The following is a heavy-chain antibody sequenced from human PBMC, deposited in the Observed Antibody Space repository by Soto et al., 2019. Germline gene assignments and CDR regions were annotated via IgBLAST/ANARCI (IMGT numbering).Heavy chain of an antibody. D-gene: IGHD3-10*01. J-gene: IGHJ4*02. V-gene: IGHV4-34*01. Sequence: SETLSLTCAVFGGSFSGNYQALIRQGPGQGLEGSAEINHSGSSNNNPTLRSRVTISIHTAKNQFSLRLSSVTAADTAVYYCARGSVPSRGVFGYWGEGTQVTVSS. CDR2: INHSGSS. CDR3: ARGSVPSRGVFGY. CDR1: GGSFSGNY.